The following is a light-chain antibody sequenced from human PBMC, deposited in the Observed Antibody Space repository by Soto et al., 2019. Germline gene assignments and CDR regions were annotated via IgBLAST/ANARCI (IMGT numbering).Light chain of an antibody. CDR3: TSYAGGNNV. Sequence: QSALTQPPSASGSPGQSVTISCTGTSSDVGGYNYVSWYQQHPGKVPKLMIYEVNKRPSGVPDRFSGSKSGNTASLTVSGLQDEDEAYYYCTSYAGGNNVFGTGTKVTVL. CDR2: EVN. J-gene: IGLJ1*01. V-gene: IGLV2-8*01. CDR1: SSDVGGYNY.